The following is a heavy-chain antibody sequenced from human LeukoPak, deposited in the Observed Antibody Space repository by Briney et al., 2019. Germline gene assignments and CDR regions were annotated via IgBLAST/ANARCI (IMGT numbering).Heavy chain of an antibody. CDR1: GYTFTGYY. J-gene: IGHJ5*02. D-gene: IGHD2-21*02. V-gene: IGHV1-2*02. Sequence: ASVKVSCKASGYTFTGYYMHWVRQAPGQGLEWMGWINPNSGGTNYAQKFQGRVTMTRDTSISTAYMELSRLRSDDMAVYYCARVSLLGSAYCGGDCYSDWFDPWGQGTLVTVSS. CDR3: ARVSLLGSAYCGGDCYSDWFDP. CDR2: INPNSGGT.